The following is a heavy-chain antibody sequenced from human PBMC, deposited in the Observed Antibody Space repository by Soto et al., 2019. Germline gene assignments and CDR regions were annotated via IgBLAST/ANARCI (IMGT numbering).Heavy chain of an antibody. Sequence: SETLSLTRTVSGGSISSYYWSWIRQPPGKGLEWIGYIYYSGSTNYNPSLKSRVTISVDTSKNQFSLKLSSVTAADTAVYYCARLGGTGTRTWGQGTLVTVSS. CDR2: IYYSGST. CDR1: GGSISSYY. V-gene: IGHV4-59*01. CDR3: ARLGGTGTRT. J-gene: IGHJ5*02. D-gene: IGHD1-7*01.